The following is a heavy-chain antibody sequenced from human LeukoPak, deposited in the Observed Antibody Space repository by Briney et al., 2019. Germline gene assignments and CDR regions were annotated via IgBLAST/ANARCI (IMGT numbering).Heavy chain of an antibody. D-gene: IGHD2-2*01. J-gene: IGHJ5*02. Sequence: PSETLSLTCAVYGGSFSGYYWSWTRQPPGKGLEWIGEINHSGSTNYKPSLKSRVTISVDTSKNQFSLKLSSVTAADTTVYYCAGAPYYCSSTSCPNWFDPWGQGTLVTVSS. CDR2: INHSGST. CDR1: GGSFSGYY. CDR3: AGAPYYCSSTSCPNWFDP. V-gene: IGHV4-34*01.